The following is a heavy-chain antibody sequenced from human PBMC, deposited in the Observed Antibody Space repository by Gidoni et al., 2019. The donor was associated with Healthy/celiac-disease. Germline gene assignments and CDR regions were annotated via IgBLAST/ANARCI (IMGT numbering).Heavy chain of an antibody. V-gene: IGHV5-51*01. CDR2: IEPGDSDT. D-gene: IGHD3-9*01. CDR1: GYSFINYW. J-gene: IGHJ4*02. Sequence: EVQLVQSGAEVKKPGESLKISCKGSGYSFINYWIGWVRQMPGKGLEWMGFIEPGDSDTTYSPSFQGQVTISADKSISTAYLQWSSLKASDTAMYYCARRKGYYNMGYFDYWGQGTLVTVSS. CDR3: ARRKGYYNMGYFDY.